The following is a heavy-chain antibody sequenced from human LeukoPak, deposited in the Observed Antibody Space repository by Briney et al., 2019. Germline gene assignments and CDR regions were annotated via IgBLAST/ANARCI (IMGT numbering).Heavy chain of an antibody. Sequence: SETLSLTCTVSGASISSSSYYWGWIRQPPGKGLEWIGSIYYSGSTYYNPSLKSRVTISVDTSKNQFSLKLSSVTAADTAVYYCARPSTGLVRKYDAFDIWGQGTMVTVSS. V-gene: IGHV4-39*01. CDR2: IYYSGST. CDR1: GASISSSSYY. CDR3: ARPSTGLVRKYDAFDI. J-gene: IGHJ3*02. D-gene: IGHD6-19*01.